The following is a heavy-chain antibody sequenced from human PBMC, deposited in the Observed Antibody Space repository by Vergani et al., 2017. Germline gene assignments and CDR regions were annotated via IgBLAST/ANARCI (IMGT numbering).Heavy chain of an antibody. J-gene: IGHJ5*02. CDR2: IYYSGRN. D-gene: IGHD6-19*01. CDR1: GASIRSSNYY. Sequence: QLQLQESGPGLVKPSATLSLTCSVFGASIRSSNYYWGWIRQPPGKGLEWIASIYYSGRNYCNPSLKSLVTISVNTSKHQFSLELSSVTAADTAVYFCAKHSTVQWLVKLGWIDPWGQGILVTVSS. CDR3: AKHSTVQWLVKLGWIDP. V-gene: IGHV4-39*01.